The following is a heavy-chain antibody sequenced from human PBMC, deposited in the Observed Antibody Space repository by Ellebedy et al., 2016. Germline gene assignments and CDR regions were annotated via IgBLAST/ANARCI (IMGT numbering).Heavy chain of an antibody. J-gene: IGHJ4*02. CDR2: ISYDGSNK. V-gene: IGHV3-30-3*01. D-gene: IGHD3-16*01. CDR3: ARDWGFDY. Sequence: SLKISXAASGFTFSTYAMFWVRQAPGKGLDCLAFISYDGSNKFYGDSVKGRFTISRDNSKNTLYLEMSSLRGEDTAVYYCARDWGFDYWGQGTLVTVSS. CDR1: GFTFSTYA.